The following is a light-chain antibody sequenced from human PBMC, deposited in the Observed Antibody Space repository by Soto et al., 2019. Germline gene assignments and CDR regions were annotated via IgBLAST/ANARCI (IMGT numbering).Light chain of an antibody. Sequence: QSALTQPASVSGSPGQSITISCTGTSSDIGGYNYVSWYQQHPGKAPKLMIYDVSNRPSGVSNRFSGSKSGNTASLTISGLQAEDEADYYCTSYISSSTHVVLGGGTKLTVL. V-gene: IGLV2-14*01. J-gene: IGLJ2*01. CDR2: DVS. CDR1: SSDIGGYNY. CDR3: TSYISSSTHVV.